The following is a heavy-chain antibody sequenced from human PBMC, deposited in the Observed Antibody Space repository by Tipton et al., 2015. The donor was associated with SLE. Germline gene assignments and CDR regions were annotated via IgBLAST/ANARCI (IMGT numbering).Heavy chain of an antibody. Sequence: SLRLSCEVFESIVNGYYMSWVRQAPGKGLEWVSLIYTGGRTFYGDSVKGRFIISRDNSKNTLYLQMNSLRAEDTAVYYCARVLYTGYDRETEMPLLQGLNIWGQGTMGTVSS. V-gene: IGHV3-53*01. CDR1: ESIVNGYY. CDR3: ARVLYTGYDRETEMPLLQGLNI. J-gene: IGHJ3*02. CDR2: IYTGGRT. D-gene: IGHD5-12*01.